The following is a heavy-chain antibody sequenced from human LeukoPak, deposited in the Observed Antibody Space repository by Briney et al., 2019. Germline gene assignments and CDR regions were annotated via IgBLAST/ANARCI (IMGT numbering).Heavy chain of an antibody. Sequence: GRSLRLSCAASGFTFSSYSMNWVRQAPGKGLEWVSYISSSSSTIYYADSVKGRFTISRDNSKNTLYLQMNSLRAEDTAVYYCGERYSSGWYDSWGQGTLVTVSS. D-gene: IGHD6-19*01. CDR1: GFTFSSYS. J-gene: IGHJ4*02. CDR3: GERYSSGWYDS. CDR2: ISSSSSTI. V-gene: IGHV3-48*01.